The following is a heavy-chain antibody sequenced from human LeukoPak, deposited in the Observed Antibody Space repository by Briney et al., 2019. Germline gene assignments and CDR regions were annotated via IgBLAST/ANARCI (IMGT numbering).Heavy chain of an antibody. CDR2: ISYDGGDS. V-gene: IGHV3-30*03. J-gene: IGHJ4*02. Sequence: GGSLRLSCAASGFTFSSHAMHWVRQAPGKGLEWVAVISYDGGDSVYAESVKGRFTISRDNSKNTLYLQMNSLRDEDTAVYYCASAGSGLYWGQGTLVTVSS. CDR3: ASAGSGLY. CDR1: GFTFSSHA. D-gene: IGHD6-19*01.